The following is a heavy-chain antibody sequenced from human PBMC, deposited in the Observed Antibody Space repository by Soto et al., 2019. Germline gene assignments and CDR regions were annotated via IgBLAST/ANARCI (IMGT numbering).Heavy chain of an antibody. Sequence: SGGSLRLSCAASGFTFSDYYMDWVRQAPGKGLEWVGRSRNKANGHTTEYAASARGRFTISRDDSKNSVYLQMNSLKTEDTAVYYCAKTPRIAVTTWYFDYWGQGTLVTVSS. CDR3: AKTPRIAVTTWYFDY. D-gene: IGHD4-17*01. CDR1: GFTFSDYY. J-gene: IGHJ4*02. V-gene: IGHV3-72*01. CDR2: SRNKANGHTT.